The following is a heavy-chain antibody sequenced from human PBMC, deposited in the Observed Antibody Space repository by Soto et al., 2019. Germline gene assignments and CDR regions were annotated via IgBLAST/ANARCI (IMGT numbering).Heavy chain of an antibody. D-gene: IGHD6-19*01. Sequence: EVQLVETGGSLIQPGGSLKLSCSVAGFTVSESMSWVRQAPGKGLECVSFIHSDGSTHYTDSVRGRFTISRDNSKNTLYLHMDRLRVDDTAVYFCARDASGPFDYWGQGTLVTVSS. CDR1: GFTVSES. J-gene: IGHJ4*02. CDR3: ARDASGPFDY. V-gene: IGHV3-53*02. CDR2: IHSDGST.